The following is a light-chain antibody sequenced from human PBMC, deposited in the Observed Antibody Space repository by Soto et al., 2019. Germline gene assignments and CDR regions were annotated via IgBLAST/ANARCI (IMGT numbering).Light chain of an antibody. V-gene: IGLV2-8*01. J-gene: IGLJ2*01. Sequence: QSVLTQPPSASGSPGQSVTISCTGTSSDVDDYNYVSWYQQHPGKAPKLMIYEVNVRPSGVPDRFSGSKSGNTASLTVSGLQAEDEADYYCSSSAGSNNLGVFSGGTKVTVL. CDR1: SSDVDDYNY. CDR3: SSSAGSNNLGV. CDR2: EVN.